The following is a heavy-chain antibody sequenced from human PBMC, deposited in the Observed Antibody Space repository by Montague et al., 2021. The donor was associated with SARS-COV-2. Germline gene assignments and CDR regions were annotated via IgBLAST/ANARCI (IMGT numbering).Heavy chain of an antibody. V-gene: IGHV4-59*01. CDR1: GGSISSYY. J-gene: IGHJ4*02. CDR2: IYYSGST. Sequence: SETLSLTCTVSGGSISSYYWSWIRQPPGKGLEWIGYIYYSGSTNYNPSLKSRVTISVDTSKNQFSLKLSSVTAADTAVYYCASQVPVFWSCFDYWGQGTLVTVSS. D-gene: IGHD3-3*01. CDR3: ASQVPVFWSCFDY.